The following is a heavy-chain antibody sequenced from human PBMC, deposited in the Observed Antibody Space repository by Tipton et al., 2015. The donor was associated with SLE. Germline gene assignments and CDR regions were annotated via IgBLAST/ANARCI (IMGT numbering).Heavy chain of an antibody. CDR2: GHYSGTT. Sequence: TLSLTCTVSGGSVSSSRSYWGWIRQPPGKGLEWIGSGHYSGTTYFNPSLKSRVTISVDTSKNQFSLKLSSVTAADTAVYYCARDVVYWYFDVWGRGTLVTVSS. V-gene: IGHV4-39*07. CDR3: ARDVVYWYFDV. J-gene: IGHJ2*01. CDR1: GGSVSSSRSY.